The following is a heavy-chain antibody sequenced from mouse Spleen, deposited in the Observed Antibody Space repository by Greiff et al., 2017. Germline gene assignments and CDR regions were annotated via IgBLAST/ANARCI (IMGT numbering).Heavy chain of an antibody. CDR1: GYTFTSYW. CDR3: ARSSGNYVGAMDY. D-gene: IGHD2-1*01. CDR2: INPSNGGT. Sequence: VQLKQPGTELVKPGASVKLSCKTSGYTFTSYWMHWVKQRPGQGLEWIGNINPSNGGTNYNEKFKSKATLTVDKSSSTAYMQLSSLTSEDSAVYYCARSSGNYVGAMDYWGQGTSVTVSS. V-gene: IGHV1-53*01. J-gene: IGHJ4*01.